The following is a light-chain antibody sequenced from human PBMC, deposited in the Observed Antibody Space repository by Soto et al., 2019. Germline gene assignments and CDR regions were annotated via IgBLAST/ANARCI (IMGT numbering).Light chain of an antibody. CDR3: MQATHWPHT. Sequence: VVMTQSPLSLPVTLGQSASISCWSSQSLVYSDGNTYLNWFQQRPGQSPRRLIYKVSNRDSGVPDRFSGSGSGTDFTLKISRVETEDVGIHYYMQATHWPHTFGQGTKVEIK. CDR2: KVS. J-gene: IGKJ1*01. CDR1: QSLVYSDGNTY. V-gene: IGKV2-30*01.